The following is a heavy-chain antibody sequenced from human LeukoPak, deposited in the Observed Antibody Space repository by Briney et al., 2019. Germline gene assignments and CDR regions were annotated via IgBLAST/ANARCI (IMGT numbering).Heavy chain of an antibody. CDR1: GFTFSSYA. V-gene: IGHV3-23*01. J-gene: IGHJ6*03. Sequence: TGGSLRLSCAASGFTFSSYAMSWVRQAPGKGLEWVSAISGSGGSTYYADSVKGRFTISRDNSKNTLYLQMNSLRAEDTAVYYCAKGGGPVVPAALGPYYYYYYMDVWGKGTTVTVSS. CDR2: ISGSGGST. CDR3: AKGGGPVVPAALGPYYYYYYMDV. D-gene: IGHD2-2*01.